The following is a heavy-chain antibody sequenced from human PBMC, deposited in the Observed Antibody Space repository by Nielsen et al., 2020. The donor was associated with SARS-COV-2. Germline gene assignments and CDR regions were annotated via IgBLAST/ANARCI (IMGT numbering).Heavy chain of an antibody. CDR1: GYTFTSYG. Sequence: ASVKVSCKASGYTFTSYGISWVRQAPGQGLEWMGWISAYNGNTNYAQKLQGRVTMTTDTSTSTAYMELRSLRSDDTAVYYCARVVTIFGVVKNYFDYWGQGTLVTVSS. CDR3: ARVVTIFGVVKNYFDY. J-gene: IGHJ4*02. CDR2: ISAYNGNT. D-gene: IGHD3-3*01. V-gene: IGHV1-18*01.